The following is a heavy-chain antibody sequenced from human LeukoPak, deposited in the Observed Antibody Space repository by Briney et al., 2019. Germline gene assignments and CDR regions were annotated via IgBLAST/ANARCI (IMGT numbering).Heavy chain of an antibody. V-gene: IGHV3-23*01. D-gene: IGHD3-10*01. CDR1: GFTFSSYA. CDR3: AKARVGEPYFDY. Sequence: GGSLRLSCAASGFTFSSYAMSWVRQAPGKGLEWVSAISGSGGSTYYADSVKGRFTISRDNSKNTLYLQMNSLRPEDTAVYYCAKARVGEPYFDYWGQGTLVTVSS. CDR2: ISGSGGST. J-gene: IGHJ4*02.